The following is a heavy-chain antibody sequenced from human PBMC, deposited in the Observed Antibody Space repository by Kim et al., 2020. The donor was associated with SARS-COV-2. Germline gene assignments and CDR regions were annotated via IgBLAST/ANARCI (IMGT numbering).Heavy chain of an antibody. V-gene: IGHV3-30*18. CDR1: GFTFSSYG. J-gene: IGHJ4*02. D-gene: IGHD3-10*01. CDR3: AKDTYYYGSGSYPY. Sequence: GGSLRLSCAASGFTFSSYGMHWVRQAPGKGLEWVAVISYDGSNKYYADSVKGRFTISRDNSKNTLYLQMNSLRAEDTAVYYCAKDTYYYGSGSYPYWGQG. CDR2: ISYDGSNK.